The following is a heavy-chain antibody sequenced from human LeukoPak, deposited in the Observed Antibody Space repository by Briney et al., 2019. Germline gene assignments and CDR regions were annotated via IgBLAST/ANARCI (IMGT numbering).Heavy chain of an antibody. J-gene: IGHJ4*02. CDR3: ARGGYGSGSYYAY. CDR2: IHYSGSA. CDR1: GGSISSYY. Sequence: SETLSLTCTVSGGSISSYYRSWVRQPPGKGLEWIGYIHYSGSANYNPSLKSRVTISVDTSKNQFSLKLNSVTAADTAVYYCARGGYGSGSYYAYWGQGTLVTVSS. D-gene: IGHD3-10*01. V-gene: IGHV4-59*01.